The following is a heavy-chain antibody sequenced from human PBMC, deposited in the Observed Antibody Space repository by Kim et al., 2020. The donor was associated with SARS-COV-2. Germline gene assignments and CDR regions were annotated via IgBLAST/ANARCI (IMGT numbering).Heavy chain of an antibody. J-gene: IGHJ4*02. V-gene: IGHV3-30*07. Sequence: SRNGRLTIARDNSNNTLYLQMNHLRAEDTAVYYCARSGYSSGWSGDLFDYWGQGTLVTVSS. CDR3: ARSGYSSGWSGDLFDY. D-gene: IGHD6-19*01.